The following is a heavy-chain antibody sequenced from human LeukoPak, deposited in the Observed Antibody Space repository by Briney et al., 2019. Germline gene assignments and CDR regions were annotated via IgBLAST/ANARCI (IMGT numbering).Heavy chain of an antibody. Sequence: GASVKVSCKASGYTFTSYDISWVRQATGQGLEWMGWMNPNSGNTGYAQKFKGRVTITRNTSISTAYMELSSLRSEDTAVYYCARGGSSGWYGGYYYYYMDVWGKGTTVTVSS. J-gene: IGHJ6*03. V-gene: IGHV1-8*03. CDR3: ARGGSSGWYGGYYYYYMDV. CDR2: MNPNSGNT. D-gene: IGHD6-19*01. CDR1: GYTFTSYD.